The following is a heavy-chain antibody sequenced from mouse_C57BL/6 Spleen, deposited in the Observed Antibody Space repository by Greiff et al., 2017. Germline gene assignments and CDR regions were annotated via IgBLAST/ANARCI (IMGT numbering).Heavy chain of an antibody. Sequence: QVQLQQPGAELVRPGSSVKLSCKASGYTFTSYWMHWVKQRPIQGLEWIGNIDPSDSETHYNQKFKDKATLTVDKSSSTAYMQLSSLTSEDSAVYYCGREGVDYYGSRFAYWGQGTLVTVSA. J-gene: IGHJ3*01. CDR2: IDPSDSET. CDR1: GYTFTSYW. D-gene: IGHD1-1*01. V-gene: IGHV1-52*01. CDR3: GREGVDYYGSRFAY.